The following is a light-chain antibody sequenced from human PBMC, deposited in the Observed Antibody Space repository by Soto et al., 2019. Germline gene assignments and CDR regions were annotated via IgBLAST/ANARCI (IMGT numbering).Light chain of an antibody. J-gene: IGKJ1*01. CDR3: QQYNNWPPWT. V-gene: IGKV3-15*01. CDR2: GAS. Sequence: EIVLTQSPGTLSLSPGERGTLSCRAIQSVSSSYLAWYQQKPGQAPRLLISGASTRATGIPARFSGSGSGTEFTLTISSLQSEDFAVYYCQQYNNWPPWTFGQGTKVDI. CDR1: QSVSSSY.